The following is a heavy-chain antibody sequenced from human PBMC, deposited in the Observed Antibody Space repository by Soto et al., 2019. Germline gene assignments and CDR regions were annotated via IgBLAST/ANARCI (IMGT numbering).Heavy chain of an antibody. CDR2: VSSTGST. CDR1: GGSLNSYY. Sequence: SETLSLTCTVSGGSLNSYYWTWIRQSPGKGLEWIGYVSSTGSTNYNPSLKSRLTMSLDTSTNEVSLSLTSVTAADAAVYFCARFSPPRKSYDSNTDWFDPWGQGIMVTVSS. D-gene: IGHD3-22*01. J-gene: IGHJ5*02. V-gene: IGHV4-59*01. CDR3: ARFSPPRKSYDSNTDWFDP.